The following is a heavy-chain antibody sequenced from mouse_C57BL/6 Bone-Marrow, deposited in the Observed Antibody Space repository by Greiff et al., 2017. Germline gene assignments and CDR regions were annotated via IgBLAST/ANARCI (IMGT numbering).Heavy chain of an antibody. Sequence: VQLKESGAELVRPGASVKLSCTASGFNIKDDYIHWVKQRPEQGLEWIGWIDPEIGDTEYASKFKGKATIPSDTSSNTAYLQLSSLTSEDTAVYYCSSFDGNYFDFWGQGTPLTVAS. CDR2: IDPEIGDT. D-gene: IGHD2-3*01. CDR1: GFNIKDDY. J-gene: IGHJ2*01. CDR3: SSFDGNYFDF. V-gene: IGHV14-4*01.